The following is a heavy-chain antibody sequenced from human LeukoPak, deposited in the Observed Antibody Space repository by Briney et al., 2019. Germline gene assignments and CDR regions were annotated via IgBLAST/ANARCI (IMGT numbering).Heavy chain of an antibody. Sequence: GGSLRLSCAASGFTFSSYAMHWVRQAPGKGLEWVAVISYDGSNKYYADSVKGRFTISRDNSKNTLYLQMNSPRAEDTAVYYCAREFTSLDYWGQGTLVTVSS. D-gene: IGHD2-2*01. CDR1: GFTFSSYA. CDR2: ISYDGSNK. V-gene: IGHV3-30-3*01. CDR3: AREFTSLDY. J-gene: IGHJ4*02.